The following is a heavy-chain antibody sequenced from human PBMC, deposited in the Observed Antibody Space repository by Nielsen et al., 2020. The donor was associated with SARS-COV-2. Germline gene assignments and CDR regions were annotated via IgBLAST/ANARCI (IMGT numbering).Heavy chain of an antibody. CDR2: ISAYNGYI. J-gene: IGHJ6*02. Sequence: VKVSCKASGYTFTSYGISWVRQAPGQGLEWMGWISAYNGYISYAQRLQGRVTMTTDTSTNTAYMELKRLTADDTAVYYCARVALIFYGMDVWGQGTTVTVSS. V-gene: IGHV1-18*01. D-gene: IGHD2-8*01. CDR1: GYTFTSYG. CDR3: ARVALIFYGMDV.